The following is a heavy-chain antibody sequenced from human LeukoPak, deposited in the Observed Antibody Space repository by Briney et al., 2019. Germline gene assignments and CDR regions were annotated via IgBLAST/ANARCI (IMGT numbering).Heavy chain of an antibody. D-gene: IGHD3-3*02. CDR2: IYPGDSHI. J-gene: IGHJ3*02. Sequence: GESLKISCKGSGYTFTSHWIGWVRQMPGKGLDWMAIIYPGDSHIRYSLSFQDQVTISADKSINTAYLQWSSLKASDTAMYYCVRGAFAAFAGDAFDIWGQGTMVTVSS. CDR1: GYTFTSHW. CDR3: VRGAFAAFAGDAFDI. V-gene: IGHV5-51*01.